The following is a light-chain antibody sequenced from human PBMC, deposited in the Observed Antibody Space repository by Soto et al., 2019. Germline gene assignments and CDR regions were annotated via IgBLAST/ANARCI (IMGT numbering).Light chain of an antibody. CDR1: QTISSSY. CDR3: QQYGTSVT. J-gene: IGKJ4*01. V-gene: IGKV3-20*01. CDR2: GAS. Sequence: EIVLTQSPGTLSLSPGGRATLSCRASQTISSSYLAWYQQKPGQAPRLLTYGASSRATGIPDRLSGSGSGTDFTLTISRLEPEDLAVYYWQQYGTSVTFGGGTKVDIK.